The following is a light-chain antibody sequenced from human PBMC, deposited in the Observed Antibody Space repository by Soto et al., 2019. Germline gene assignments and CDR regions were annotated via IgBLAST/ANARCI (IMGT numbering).Light chain of an antibody. Sequence: EIVLTQSPGTLSLSPGERATLSCRASQSVSSSYLAWYQQKPGQAPRLLIYGASSRATGIPDRFSGSGSGTDFTLTISRLEPEDFAGYYCQPYGSSRTFGQGTKLEIK. J-gene: IGKJ2*01. CDR1: QSVSSSY. CDR2: GAS. V-gene: IGKV3-20*01. CDR3: QPYGSSRT.